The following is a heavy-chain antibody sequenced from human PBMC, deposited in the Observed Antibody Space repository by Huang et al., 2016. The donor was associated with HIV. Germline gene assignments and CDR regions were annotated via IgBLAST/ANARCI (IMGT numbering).Heavy chain of an antibody. D-gene: IGHD2-21*01. J-gene: IGHJ4*02. CDR1: GFKFDDYA. CDR2: IHGNGDIL. Sequence: EVQLVESGGGLVQPGRSLTVSCAVSGFKFDDYAMHWVRQVPGRGLEWVSGIHGNGDILGYAESVRGRFTISRDNARNSLYLDMNSLRREDTALYYCAKTTYGDHDYFDYWGRGTLVTVSS. V-gene: IGHV3-9*01. CDR3: AKTTYGDHDYFDY.